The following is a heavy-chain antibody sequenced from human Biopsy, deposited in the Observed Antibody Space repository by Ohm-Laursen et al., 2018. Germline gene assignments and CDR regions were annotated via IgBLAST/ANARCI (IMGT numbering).Heavy chain of an antibody. CDR3: ARESALAGDFDS. CDR1: GASVTSGSYY. Sequence: GTLSLTCTVSGASVTSGSYYWSWIRQPPGKGLEWLGYISNFGSTNYNPSLKSRVTISVDTSKNHFSLKLTSVTAADTAVYYCARESALAGDFDSWGQGTLVTVSS. CDR2: ISNFGST. D-gene: IGHD6-19*01. V-gene: IGHV4-61*01. J-gene: IGHJ4*02.